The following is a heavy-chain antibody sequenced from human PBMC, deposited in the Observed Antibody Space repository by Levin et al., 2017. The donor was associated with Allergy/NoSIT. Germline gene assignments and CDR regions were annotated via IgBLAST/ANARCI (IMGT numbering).Heavy chain of an antibody. J-gene: IGHJ5*02. Sequence: TLSLTCTVSGDSISSSSYYWGWIRQPPGKGLEWIGSIYYSGSTYYKPSLKSRVTISEDTSKNQFSLKLSSVTAADTAVYYCATTTTMTTFDNSWFDPWGQGTLVTVSS. CDR2: IYYSGST. D-gene: IGHD4-17*01. V-gene: IGHV4-39*01. CDR3: ATTTTMTTFDNSWFDP. CDR1: GDSISSSSYY.